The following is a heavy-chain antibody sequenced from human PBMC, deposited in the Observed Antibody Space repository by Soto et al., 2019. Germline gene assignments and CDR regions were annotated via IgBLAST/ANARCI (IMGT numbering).Heavy chain of an antibody. CDR2: INHSGST. D-gene: IGHD3-10*01. Sequence: SETLSLTCAVYCGSFSGYYWSWIRQPPGKGLEWIGEINHSGSTNYNPSLKSRVTISVDTSKNQFSLKLSSVTAADTAVYYCARGSSAVRGVSYYYYYYGTDVWGQGTTVPVSS. V-gene: IGHV4-34*01. J-gene: IGHJ6*02. CDR3: ARGSSAVRGVSYYYYYYGTDV. CDR1: CGSFSGYY.